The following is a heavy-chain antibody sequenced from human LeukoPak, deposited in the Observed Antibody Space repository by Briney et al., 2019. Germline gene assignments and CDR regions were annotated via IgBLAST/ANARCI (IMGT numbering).Heavy chain of an antibody. Sequence: ASVKVSCKASGGTFSSYAISWVRQAPGQGLEWMGWISAYNGNTNYAQKLQGRVTMTTDTSTSTAYMELRSLRSDDTAVYYCARDSSTSSHYWGQGTLVTVSS. CDR3: ARDSSTSSHY. V-gene: IGHV1-18*01. J-gene: IGHJ4*02. CDR2: ISAYNGNT. D-gene: IGHD2-2*01. CDR1: GGTFSSYA.